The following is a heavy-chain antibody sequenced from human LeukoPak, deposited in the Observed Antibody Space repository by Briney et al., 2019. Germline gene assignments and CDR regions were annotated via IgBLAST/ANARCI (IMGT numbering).Heavy chain of an antibody. Sequence: ASVKVSCKASGYTFTSYGISWVRQAPGQGLEWMGWISAYNGNINYAQKLQSRVTMTTDTSTSTAYMELRSLRSDDTAVYYCARAREDILTGRYYYYYMDVWGKGTTVTVSS. CDR3: ARAREDILTGRYYYYYMDV. CDR2: ISAYNGNI. J-gene: IGHJ6*03. CDR1: GYTFTSYG. V-gene: IGHV1-18*01. D-gene: IGHD3-9*01.